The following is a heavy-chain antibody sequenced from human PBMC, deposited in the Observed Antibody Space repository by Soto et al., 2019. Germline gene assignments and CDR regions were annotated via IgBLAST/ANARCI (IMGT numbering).Heavy chain of an antibody. Sequence: ASVKVSCKASGGSFSSFAFSWVRQAPGGGLEWMGGIIPIYGTANYAQKFQGRVTITADTSTSTAYMEMGSLRSEDTALYYCAKDRRADWQSYYYYAMDVWGQGTTVTVSS. D-gene: IGHD2-21*01. CDR3: AKDRRADWQSYYYYAMDV. V-gene: IGHV1-69*06. J-gene: IGHJ6*02. CDR2: IIPIYGTA. CDR1: GGSFSSFA.